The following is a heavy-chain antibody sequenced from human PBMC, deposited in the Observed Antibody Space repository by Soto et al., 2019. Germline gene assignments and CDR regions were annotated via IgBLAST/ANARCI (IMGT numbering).Heavy chain of an antibody. Sequence: PSETLSLTCTALGASIIAYYWSWIRQPAGKGLDWIGRIYTSGSTNYNPSLKSRVTMSVDTSKNQFSLKLSSVTAADTAVYYCARFIAGNTRASCFDPWGQGTLVTLPS. CDR3: ARFIAGNTRASCFDP. CDR1: GASIIAYY. J-gene: IGHJ5*02. D-gene: IGHD1-7*01. CDR2: IYTSGST. V-gene: IGHV4-4*07.